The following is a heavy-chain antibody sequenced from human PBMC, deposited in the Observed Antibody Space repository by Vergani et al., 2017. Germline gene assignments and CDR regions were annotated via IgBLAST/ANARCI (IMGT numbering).Heavy chain of an antibody. CDR3: ARDLRLLYNRFDP. J-gene: IGHJ5*02. CDR2: IYSGDET. CDR1: GFTFSSYS. Sequence: EVQLVESGGGLVKPGGSLRLSCAASGFTFSSYSMNWVRQAPGKGLEWVSHIYSGDETYYADSVKGRFTISRDNSKSTMYLQMNSLRDEDTGVYYCARDLRLLYNRFDPWGQGTLVTVSS. V-gene: IGHV3-66*01. D-gene: IGHD1-14*01.